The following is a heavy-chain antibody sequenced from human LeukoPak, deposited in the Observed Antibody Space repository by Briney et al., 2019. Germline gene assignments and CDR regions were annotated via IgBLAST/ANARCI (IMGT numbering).Heavy chain of an antibody. V-gene: IGHV5-51*01. CDR2: IYPGDSDT. CDR1: GYSFTRYW. D-gene: IGHD3-22*01. CDR3: ARRTYYYDSSGYYYFDY. J-gene: IGHJ4*02. Sequence: GESLKISCKGSGYSFTRYWIGWVRQVPGKGLEWRGIIYPGDSDTRYSPPFKGGVTISADKSISTAYLQWSSLKASDTAMYYCARRTYYYDSSGYYYFDYWGQGTLVTVSS.